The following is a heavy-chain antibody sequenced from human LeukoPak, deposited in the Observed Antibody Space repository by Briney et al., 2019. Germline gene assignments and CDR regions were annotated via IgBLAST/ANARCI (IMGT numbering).Heavy chain of an antibody. CDR1: GGSISSGSYY. Sequence: SETLSLTCTVSGGSISSGSYYWSWIRQPPGEGLEWIGYIYYSGSTNYNPSLKSRVTISVDTSKNQFSLKLSSVTAADTAVYYCARENYYDSSGYYGIGYFQHWGQGTLVTVSS. CDR2: IYYSGST. V-gene: IGHV4-61*01. D-gene: IGHD3-22*01. J-gene: IGHJ1*01. CDR3: ARENYYDSSGYYGIGYFQH.